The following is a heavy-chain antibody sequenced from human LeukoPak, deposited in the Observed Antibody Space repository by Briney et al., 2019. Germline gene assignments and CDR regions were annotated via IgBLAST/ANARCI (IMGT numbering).Heavy chain of an antibody. CDR3: ARHGGALLRMVRGVIYYFDY. CDR1: GGSISSSSYY. CDR2: IYYSGST. J-gene: IGHJ4*02. D-gene: IGHD3-10*01. Sequence: PSETLSLTCTVSGGSISSSSYYWGWIRQPPGKGLEWIGSIYYSGSTYYNPSLKSRATISVDTSKNQFSLKLSSVTAADTAVYYCARHGGALLRMVRGVIYYFDYWGQGTLVTVSS. V-gene: IGHV4-39*01.